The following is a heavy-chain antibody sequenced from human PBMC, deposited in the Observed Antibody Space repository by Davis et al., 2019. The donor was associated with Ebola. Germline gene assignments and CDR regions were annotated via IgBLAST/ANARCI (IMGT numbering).Heavy chain of an antibody. D-gene: IGHD3-16*01. Sequence: PSETLSLTCTVSGGSISSYYWSWIRQPPGKGLEWIGYIYYSGSTNYNPSLKSRVTISVDTSKNQFSLKLSSMTAADTAMYYCARVSGGVNLDYWGQGTLVTVSS. J-gene: IGHJ4*02. CDR2: IYYSGST. V-gene: IGHV4-59*08. CDR1: GGSISSYY. CDR3: ARVSGGVNLDY.